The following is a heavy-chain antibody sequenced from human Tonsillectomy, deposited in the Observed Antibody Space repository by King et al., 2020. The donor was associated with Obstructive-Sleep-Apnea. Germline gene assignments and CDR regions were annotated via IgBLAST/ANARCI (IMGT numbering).Heavy chain of an antibody. V-gene: IGHV3-23*04. CDR1: GFTFSDYN. D-gene: IGHD2-21*01. CDR2: INAFGGNT. CDR3: ATNSLLDY. Sequence: VQLVESGGGLVQPGGSLRLSCTASGFTFSDYNMNWVRQAPGKGLEWVSTINAFGGNTYYADSVKGRFTISRDNSKNTLYLQMNSLRADDTATYSCATNSLLDYWGQGTLVSVSS. J-gene: IGHJ4*02.